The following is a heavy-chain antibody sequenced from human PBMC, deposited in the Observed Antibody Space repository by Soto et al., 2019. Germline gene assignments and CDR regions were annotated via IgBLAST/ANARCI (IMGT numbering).Heavy chain of an antibody. V-gene: IGHV4-34*01. CDR2: INHSGST. CDR1: GGSFSGYY. D-gene: IGHD3-3*01. Sequence: QVQLQQWGAGLLKPSETLSLTCAVYGGSFSGYYWSWIRQPPGKGLEWIGEINHSGSTNYNPSLKSRVTISRDPAKNQFSLKLSPETAADTAVYYCARAVAHITIFGVVITPHFDYWGQGTLVTVSS. J-gene: IGHJ4*02. CDR3: ARAVAHITIFGVVITPHFDY.